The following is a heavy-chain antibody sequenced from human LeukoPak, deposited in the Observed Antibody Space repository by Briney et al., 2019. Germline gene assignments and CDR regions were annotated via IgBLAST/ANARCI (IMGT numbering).Heavy chain of an antibody. CDR2: IIPIFGTA. D-gene: IGHD2-2*01. J-gene: IGHJ4*02. Sequence: VASVKVSCKASGGTFSSYAINWVRQPHGQGLEWMGGIIPIFGTANYSQKLQGRVTITTDESTRTDYMELSSLRSEDTAVYYCARSDPNIVVVPAARDYYFDYWGQGTLVTVSS. V-gene: IGHV1-69*05. CDR3: ARSDPNIVVVPAARDYYFDY. CDR1: GGTFSSYA.